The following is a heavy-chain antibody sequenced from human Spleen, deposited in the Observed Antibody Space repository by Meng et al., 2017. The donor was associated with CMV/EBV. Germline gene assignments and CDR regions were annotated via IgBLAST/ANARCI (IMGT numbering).Heavy chain of an antibody. J-gene: IGHJ4*02. D-gene: IGHD6-6*01. V-gene: IGHV1-2*02. CDR1: GYIFTGYY. CDR3: AGGARPDEFDY. Sequence: ASVKVSCKASGYIFTGYYMHWVRQAPGQGLEWMGWINPNSDGTNYAQKFQGRVTMTRDTSISTAYMELSRLRSDDTAVYYCAGGARPDEFDYWGQGTLVTVSS. CDR2: INPNSDGT.